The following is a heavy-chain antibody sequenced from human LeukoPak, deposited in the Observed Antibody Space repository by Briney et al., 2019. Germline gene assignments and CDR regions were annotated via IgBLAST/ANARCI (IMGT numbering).Heavy chain of an antibody. Sequence: PGGSLRLSCAASGFTFSSYWMTWVRLAPGKGLEWVANIKHNGDELNYVDSVEDRFTISRDNAKNSLYLHMTSLRAEDTAVYYCARELRTFDSWGQGTLVTVSS. CDR2: IKHNGDEL. J-gene: IGHJ4*02. CDR3: ARELRTFDS. CDR1: GFTFSSYW. D-gene: IGHD3-16*01. V-gene: IGHV3-7*01.